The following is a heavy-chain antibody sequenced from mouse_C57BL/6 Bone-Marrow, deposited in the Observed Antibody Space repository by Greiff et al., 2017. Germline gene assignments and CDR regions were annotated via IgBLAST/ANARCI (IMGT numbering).Heavy chain of an antibody. CDR2: IYPGSGNT. J-gene: IGHJ1*03. Sequence: VQLQQSGPELVKPGASVKISCKASCYSFTSYYIHWVKQRPGQGLEWIGWIYPGSGNTKYNEKFKGKATLTADTSSSTAYMQLSSLTSEDSAVYYGARVPPYYGSSTGYFDVWGTGTTVTVSS. D-gene: IGHD1-1*01. CDR1: CYSFTSYY. CDR3: ARVPPYYGSSTGYFDV. V-gene: IGHV1-66*01.